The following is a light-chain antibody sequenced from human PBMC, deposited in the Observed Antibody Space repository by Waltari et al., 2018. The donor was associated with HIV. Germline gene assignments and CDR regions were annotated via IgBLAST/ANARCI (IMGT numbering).Light chain of an antibody. J-gene: IGLJ3*02. V-gene: IGLV2-23*02. CDR1: SSDVGSYNL. CDR2: EVS. Sequence: QSALTQPASVSGSPGQSITISCTGTSSDVGSYNLVSWYQQHPGKAPKLMIYEVSKRPSGFSNRFSGSRSGNTASLTISGLQAEDEAYYYCCSYAGSSTFNWVFGGGTKLTVL. CDR3: CSYAGSSTFNWV.